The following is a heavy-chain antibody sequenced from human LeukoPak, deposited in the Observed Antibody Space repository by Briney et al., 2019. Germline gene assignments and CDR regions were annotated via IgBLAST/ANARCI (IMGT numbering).Heavy chain of an antibody. D-gene: IGHD3-22*01. J-gene: IGHJ6*02. CDR2: ISAYNGNT. CDR1: GYTFTSYG. V-gene: IGHV1-18*01. Sequence: ASVKVSCKASGYTFTSYGISWVRQAPGQRLEWMGWISAYNGNTNYAQKLQGRVTMTTDTSTNTAYMELRSLRSDDTAVYYCARTGTMIVVVITDYYYYGMDVWGQGTTVTVSS. CDR3: ARTGTMIVVVITDYYYYGMDV.